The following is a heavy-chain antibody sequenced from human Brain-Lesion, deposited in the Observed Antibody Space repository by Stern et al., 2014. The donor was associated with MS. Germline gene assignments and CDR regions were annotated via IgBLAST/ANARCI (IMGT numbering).Heavy chain of an antibody. CDR3: ASGYRIFDY. CDR1: GGSISSGSDY. V-gene: IGHV4-61*02. D-gene: IGHD5-18*01. J-gene: IGHJ4*02. CDR2: IHPSGSA. Sequence: VQLVESGPGLVKPSQTLSLTCTVSGGSISSGSDYWSWLRQPVGKGLEWIGRIHPSGSAFYTPSLKSRVTISTDTSMNQFSLELNSATAADTAIYYCASGYRIFDYWGQGILVTVSS.